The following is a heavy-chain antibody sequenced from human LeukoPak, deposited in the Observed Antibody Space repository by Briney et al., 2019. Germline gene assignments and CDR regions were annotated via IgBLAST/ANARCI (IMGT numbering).Heavy chain of an antibody. V-gene: IGHV3-15*01. CDR3: ATDRIVGASAFDV. Sequence: PGGSLRLSCAGSGFSFSHTWMNWVRQAPGKGLEYIGHIKSKTNGGEAPEYAATVTGRFFISRDDSASTLYLHLNSLKTEDTAVYYCATDRIVGASAFDVWGQGTMVTVSS. J-gene: IGHJ3*01. CDR1: GFSFSHTW. D-gene: IGHD1-26*01. CDR2: IKSKTNGGEAP.